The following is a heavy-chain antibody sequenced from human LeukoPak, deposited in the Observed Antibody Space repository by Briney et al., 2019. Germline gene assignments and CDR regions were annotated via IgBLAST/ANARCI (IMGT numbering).Heavy chain of an antibody. CDR2: ISGSGGAT. CDR1: GFTFSNYA. V-gene: IGHV3-23*01. D-gene: IGHD5-12*01. CDR3: AKDGVATITFDY. J-gene: IGHJ4*02. Sequence: GSLRLSCAASGFTFSNYALSWVRQAPGKGLEWVSVISGSGGATYYADSVKGRFTISRDNSKNTLYLQMNSLRAEDTAVYYCAKDGVATITFDYWGQGTLVTVSS.